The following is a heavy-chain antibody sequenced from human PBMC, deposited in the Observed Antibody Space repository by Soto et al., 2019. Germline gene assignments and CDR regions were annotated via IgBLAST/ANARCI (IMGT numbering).Heavy chain of an antibody. J-gene: IGHJ6*02. Sequence: GESLKISCKGSGYTFTSYWIYWVRQMPGKGLEWMGRIGPSDSYTNYSPSFQGHVTISADKAINTAYLQWSSLKASDTAMYYCARRKYCSTSSCYADYYYGMDVWGQGTTVTVSS. D-gene: IGHD2-2*01. V-gene: IGHV5-10-1*01. CDR3: ARRKYCSTSSCYADYYYGMDV. CDR2: IGPSDSYT. CDR1: GYTFTSYW.